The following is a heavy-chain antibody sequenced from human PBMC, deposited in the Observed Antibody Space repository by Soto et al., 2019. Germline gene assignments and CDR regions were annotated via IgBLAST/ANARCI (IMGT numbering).Heavy chain of an antibody. CDR3: ARSPTYGDYANLDT. CDR1: GDSVSKYY. J-gene: IGHJ5*02. V-gene: IGHV4-4*07. Sequence: SETLSLTCTVSGDSVSKYYWNWIRQPAGKGLEWIGRIYTTRSPNYNPSLKSRVTMSVDTSKNQFSLKLNLSSVTAADTAVYYCARSPTYGDYANLDTWGQGTLVTVSS. D-gene: IGHD4-17*01. CDR2: IYTTRSP.